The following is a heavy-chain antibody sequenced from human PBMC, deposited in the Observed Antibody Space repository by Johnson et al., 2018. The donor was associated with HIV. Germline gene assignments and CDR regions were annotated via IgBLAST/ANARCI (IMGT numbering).Heavy chain of an antibody. CDR3: AKSGFSGSYQGAYDI. CDR1: GFTVSRNY. Sequence: QVQLVESGGGVVQPGRSLRLSCAASGFTVSRNYMNWVRQAPGKGLEWVAVISYDGSNKYYAYSVKGRFTISRDNSKNTLYLQMNSLRAEDTAVYYCAKSGFSGSYQGAYDIWGQGTMVTVSS. V-gene: IGHV3-30*18. J-gene: IGHJ3*02. CDR2: ISYDGSNK. D-gene: IGHD1-26*01.